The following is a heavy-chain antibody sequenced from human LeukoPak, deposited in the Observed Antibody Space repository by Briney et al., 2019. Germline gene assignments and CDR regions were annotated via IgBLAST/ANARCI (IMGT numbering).Heavy chain of an antibody. V-gene: IGHV4-38-2*02. CDR3: AHSNDYGGPFDF. J-gene: IGHJ4*02. CDR2: IYHSGST. CDR1: GYSISSGYY. Sequence: SETLSLTCTVSGYSISSGYYWGWIRQPPGKGLEWIGSIYHSGSTYYNPSLKSRVTISVDTSKNQLSLKLSSVTAADTTTYYCAHSNDYGGPFDFWGQGTLVTVSS. D-gene: IGHD4-23*01.